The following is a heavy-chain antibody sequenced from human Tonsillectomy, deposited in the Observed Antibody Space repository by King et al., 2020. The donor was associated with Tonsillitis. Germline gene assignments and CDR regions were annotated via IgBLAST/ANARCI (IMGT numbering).Heavy chain of an antibody. V-gene: IGHV1-69*12. Sequence: QLVQSGAEVKKPGSSVKVSCKASGGTFSSYAISWVRQAPGQGLEWMGGIIPIFGTANYAQKFQGRVTITADESTSTAYMELGSLRSEDTAVYYCARAPGGSGSYGAYYYYGMDVWGQGTTVTVSS. CDR3: ARAPGGSGSYGAYYYYGMDV. CDR1: GGTFSSYA. D-gene: IGHD3-10*01. CDR2: IIPIFGTA. J-gene: IGHJ6*02.